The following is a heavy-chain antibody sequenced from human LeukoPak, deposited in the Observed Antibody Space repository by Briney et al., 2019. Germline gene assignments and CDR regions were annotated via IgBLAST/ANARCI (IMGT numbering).Heavy chain of an antibody. V-gene: IGHV3-48*03. J-gene: IGHJ3*02. CDR2: ISSSGSNI. CDR1: GFTFSSYE. CDR3: ARDRPHTPADFHI. D-gene: IGHD2-2*02. Sequence: PGGSLRLSCAASGFTFSSYEVNWVRQATGKGLEWVSYISSSGSNIYYADSVKGRFHISRDNAKNSMYLQMNSLRAEDTAVYYCARDRPHTPADFHIWGQGTMVTVS.